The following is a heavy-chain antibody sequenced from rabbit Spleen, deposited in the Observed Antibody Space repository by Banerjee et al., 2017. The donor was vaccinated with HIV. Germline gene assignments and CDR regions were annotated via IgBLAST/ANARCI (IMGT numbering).Heavy chain of an antibody. Sequence: QQQLVESGGGLVKPGASLTLTCTASGFSFSDRDVMCWVRQAPGKGLEWIACINTATGKAVYANWAKGRFTISKTSSTTVTLQMTSLTAADTASYFCARDTGTSFSSYGLDLWGPGTLVTVS. D-gene: IGHD8-1*01. CDR1: GFSFSDRDV. CDR3: ARDTGTSFSSYGLDL. J-gene: IGHJ6*01. V-gene: IGHV1S45*01. CDR2: INTATGKA.